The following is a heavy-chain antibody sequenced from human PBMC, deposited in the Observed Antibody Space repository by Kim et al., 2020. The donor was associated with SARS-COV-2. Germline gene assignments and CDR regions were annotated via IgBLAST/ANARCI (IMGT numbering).Heavy chain of an antibody. J-gene: IGHJ4*02. D-gene: IGHD3-10*01. CDR3: ATSGFGSAFDN. Sequence: TTSYKERLQGRLTMTRDTSTNTVYMDLSSLRSEDTAVYYCATSGFGSAFDNWGQGTLVTVSS. V-gene: IGHV1-46*01. CDR2: TT.